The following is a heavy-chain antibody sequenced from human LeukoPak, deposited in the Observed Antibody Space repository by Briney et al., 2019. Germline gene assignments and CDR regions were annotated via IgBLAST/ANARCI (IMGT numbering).Heavy chain of an antibody. J-gene: IGHJ6*02. CDR3: ARAWNRWDPLYGMDV. Sequence: PSETLSLTCTVSGGSISSTDYFWGWIRQPPGKGLEWIGSVDYSGSTYYNPSLKSRLTISLDTSKNQFSLKLSSVTAADTAVYYCARAWNRWDPLYGMDVWGQGTTVTVSS. CDR1: GGSISSTDYF. CDR2: VDYSGST. D-gene: IGHD1-26*01. V-gene: IGHV4-39*07.